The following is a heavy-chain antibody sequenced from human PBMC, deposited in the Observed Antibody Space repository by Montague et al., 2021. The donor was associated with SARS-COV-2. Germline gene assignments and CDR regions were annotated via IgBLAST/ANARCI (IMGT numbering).Heavy chain of an antibody. V-gene: IGHV4-59*08. D-gene: IGHD3-22*01. CDR3: ARHPPGHYDRSGIYKPYWYFDV. CDR1: SGSITTGY. Sequence: SETLSLTCAVSSGSITTGYWNWIRQPPGKGLEWIGYISHTGGSNSNPSLTGRATMSLDTSANQFSLKLNSVTAADTAVYYCARHPPGHYDRSGIYKPYWYFDVWGRGTLVTVSS. J-gene: IGHJ2*01. CDR2: ISHTGGS.